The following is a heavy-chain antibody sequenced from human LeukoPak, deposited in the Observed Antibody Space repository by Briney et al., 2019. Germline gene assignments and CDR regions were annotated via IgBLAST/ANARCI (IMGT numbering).Heavy chain of an antibody. Sequence: GASVKVSCKASGYTFTSYDINWVRQAPGQGLEWMGGIIPIFGTANYAQKFQGRVTITTDESTSTAYVELSSLRSEDTAVYYCARDPQGIAGVVNQGWFDPWGQGTLVTVSS. CDR2: IIPIFGTA. CDR3: ARDPQGIAGVVNQGWFDP. CDR1: GYTFTSYD. D-gene: IGHD3-3*01. V-gene: IGHV1-69*05. J-gene: IGHJ5*02.